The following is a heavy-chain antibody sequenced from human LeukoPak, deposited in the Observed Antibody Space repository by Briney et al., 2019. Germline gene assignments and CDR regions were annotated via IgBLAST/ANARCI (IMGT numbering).Heavy chain of an antibody. CDR1: GYTFTSYG. Sequence: ASVKVSCKASGYTFTSYGISWVRQAPGQGLEWMGWISAYNGNTNYAQKFQGRVTITRNTSISTAYMELSSLRSEDTAVYYCARVPYYYGSGRYFDYWGQGTLVTVSS. CDR2: ISAYNGNT. D-gene: IGHD3-10*01. J-gene: IGHJ4*02. V-gene: IGHV1-18*01. CDR3: ARVPYYYGSGRYFDY.